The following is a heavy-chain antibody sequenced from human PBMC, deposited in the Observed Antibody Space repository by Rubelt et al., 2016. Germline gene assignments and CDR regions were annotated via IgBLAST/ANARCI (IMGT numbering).Heavy chain of an antibody. D-gene: IGHD2-21*02. CDR2: INPNSGGT. Sequence: QVQLVQSGAEVKKPGASVKVSCKASGYTFTSYGISWVRQAPGQGLEWMGWINPNSGGTNYAQKFHGRVTMTRDTSISTAYMELSRLRSDDTAVYYCARGLGDPIYYGMDVWGQGTTVTVSS. J-gene: IGHJ6*02. V-gene: IGHV1-2*02. CDR1: GYTFTSYG. CDR3: ARGLGDPIYYGMDV.